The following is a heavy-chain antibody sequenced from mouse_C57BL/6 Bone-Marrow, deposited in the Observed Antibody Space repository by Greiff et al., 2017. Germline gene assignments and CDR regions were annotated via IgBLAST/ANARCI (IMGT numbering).Heavy chain of an antibody. D-gene: IGHD2-1*01. CDR3: ARGGNGYYAMDY. CDR2: INPNNGGT. Sequence: EVHLVESGPELVKPGASVKIPCKASGYTFTDYNMDWVKQSHGKSLEWIGDINPNNGGTIYNQKFKGKATLTVDKSSSTAYMELRSLTSEDTAVYYCARGGNGYYAMDYWGQGTSVTVSS. CDR1: GYTFTDYN. V-gene: IGHV1-18*01. J-gene: IGHJ4*01.